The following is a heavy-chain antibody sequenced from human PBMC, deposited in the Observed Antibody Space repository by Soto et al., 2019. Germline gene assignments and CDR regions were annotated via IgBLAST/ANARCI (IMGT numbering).Heavy chain of an antibody. CDR3: ARLTSGYYANFDY. D-gene: IGHD3-22*01. Sequence: SETLSLTCTVSGGSISSYYWSWIRQPPGKGLEWIGYIYYTGSTNYNPSLKSRVTISLDTSKNQFSLKLSSVTAADTAVYYCARLTSGYYANFDYWGQGTLVTVSS. J-gene: IGHJ4*02. CDR1: GGSISSYY. CDR2: IYYTGST. V-gene: IGHV4-59*08.